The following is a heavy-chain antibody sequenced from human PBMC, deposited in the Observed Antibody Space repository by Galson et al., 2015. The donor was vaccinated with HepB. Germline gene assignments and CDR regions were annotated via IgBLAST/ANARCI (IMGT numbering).Heavy chain of an antibody. CDR1: GFTFSNYG. J-gene: IGHJ4*02. Sequence: SLRLSCAASGFTFSNYGMQWVRQAPGKGLDWVAVISYDGAKRNYVDSVKGRFTISRDKSKNTLYLQMNSLRPEETAVYYCAQEDGQGYSSTFDYWGQGILFTVSS. CDR2: ISYDGAKR. D-gene: IGHD6-13*01. CDR3: AQEDGQGYSSTFDY. V-gene: IGHV3-30*18.